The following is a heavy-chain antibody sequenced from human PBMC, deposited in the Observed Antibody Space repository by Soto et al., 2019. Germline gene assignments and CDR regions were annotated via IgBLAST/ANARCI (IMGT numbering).Heavy chain of an antibody. V-gene: IGHV3-48*02. J-gene: IGHJ3*01. CDR1: GFNFRNYA. CDR2: ISVGGGSI. Sequence: EVQLVESGGGLIQPRRSLRISCAASGFNFRNYAMNWVRQAPGKGLEWISYISVGGGSIFYADSVKGRFTISRDDVQNSLYLQMNTLREEDTALYYCVRDDQWAVAVWGQGSMVIVSS. CDR3: VRDDQWAVAV. D-gene: IGHD1-26*01.